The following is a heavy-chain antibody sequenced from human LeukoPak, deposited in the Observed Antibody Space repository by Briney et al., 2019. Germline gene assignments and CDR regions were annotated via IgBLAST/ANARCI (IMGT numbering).Heavy chain of an antibody. CDR3: ARDAAYDSSGYYGAYKEIDF. Sequence: KPSETLSLTCTVSGGSITSYYWSWIRQPAGKGLEWIGRCYTSGSTNFNPSLKSRVTMSLDTSKSQFSLKLSSVTAGDTGVYYCARDAAYDSSGYYGAYKEIDFWGQGTLVTVSS. D-gene: IGHD3-22*01. CDR1: GGSITSYY. J-gene: IGHJ4*02. V-gene: IGHV4-4*07. CDR2: CYTSGST.